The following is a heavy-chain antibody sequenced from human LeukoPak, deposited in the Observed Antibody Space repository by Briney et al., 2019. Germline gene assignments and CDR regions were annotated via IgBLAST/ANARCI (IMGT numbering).Heavy chain of an antibody. CDR3: ARGVPQGPVVTYYYYMDV. D-gene: IGHD3-22*01. CDR1: GGSISSYY. V-gene: IGHV4-59*01. J-gene: IGHJ6*03. CDR2: IYYSGST. Sequence: DPSETLSLTCTVSGGSISSYYWSWIRQPPGKGLEWIGYIYYSGSTNYNPSLKSRVTISVDTSKNQFSLKLSSVTAADTAVYYCARGVPQGPVVTYYYYMDVWGKGTTVTVSS.